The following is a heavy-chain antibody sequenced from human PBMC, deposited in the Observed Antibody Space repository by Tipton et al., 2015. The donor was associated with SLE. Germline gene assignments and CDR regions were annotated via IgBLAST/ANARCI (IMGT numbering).Heavy chain of an antibody. V-gene: IGHV4-34*01. CDR3: ARARPYTSSWFFDY. CDR1: GGSFSGYY. D-gene: IGHD6-13*01. CDR2: INHSGST. J-gene: IGHJ4*02. Sequence: TLSLTCAVYGGSFSGYYWSWIRQSPGKGLEWIGEINHSGSTNYNPSLKSRVTISIDTSKNQFSRKLSSVTAADTAVYYCARARPYTSSWFFDYWGQGSLVTVSS.